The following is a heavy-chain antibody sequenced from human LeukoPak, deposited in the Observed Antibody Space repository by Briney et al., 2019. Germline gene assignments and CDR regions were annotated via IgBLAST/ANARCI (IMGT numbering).Heavy chain of an antibody. CDR2: INSDGSST. V-gene: IGHV3-74*01. CDR3: ARSGLSHLYYYGMDV. D-gene: IGHD3-10*01. Sequence: GGSLRLSCAASGFIFSSYWMHWVRQAPGKGLVWVSRINSDGSSTSYADSVKGRFTISRDNAKNTLYLQMNSLRAEDTAVYYCARSGLSHLYYYGMDVWGQGTTVTVSS. CDR1: GFIFSSYW. J-gene: IGHJ6*02.